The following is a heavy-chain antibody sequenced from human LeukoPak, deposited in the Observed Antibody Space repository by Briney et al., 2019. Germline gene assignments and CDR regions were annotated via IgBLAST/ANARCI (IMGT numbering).Heavy chain of an antibody. CDR3: ARPERGYSYSAYYYYGMDV. Sequence: ASVKVSCKASGYTFTSYYMHWVRQAPGQGLEWMGIINPSGGRTSYAQKFQGRVTMTRDTSTSTVYMELSSLRSEDTAVYYCARPERGYSYSAYYYYGMDVWGQGTTVTVSS. D-gene: IGHD5-18*01. CDR1: GYTFTSYY. V-gene: IGHV1-46*01. J-gene: IGHJ6*02. CDR2: INPSGGRT.